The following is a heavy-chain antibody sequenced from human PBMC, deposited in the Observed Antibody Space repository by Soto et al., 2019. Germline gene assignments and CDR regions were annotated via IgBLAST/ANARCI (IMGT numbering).Heavy chain of an antibody. CDR2: FDPEDGET. CDR3: ASSGGSGIYYIDYFDT. CDR1: GYTLTELS. Sequence: ASVKVSCKVSGYTLTELSMHWVRQAPGKGLEWMGGFDPEDGETIYAQKYQGRVTMTEDTSTDTAYMELSSLRSEDTAVYYCASSGGSGIYYIDYFDTWGQGTLVTVSS. D-gene: IGHD3-10*01. V-gene: IGHV1-24*01. J-gene: IGHJ4*02.